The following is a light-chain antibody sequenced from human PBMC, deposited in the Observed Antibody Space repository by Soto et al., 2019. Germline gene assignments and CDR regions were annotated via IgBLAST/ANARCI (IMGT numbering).Light chain of an antibody. V-gene: IGKV3-11*01. CDR3: QQRSNWPT. CDR2: AAS. J-gene: IGKJ1*01. CDR1: QSLSSY. Sequence: EVVLTQSPATLSLSPGERAALSCRASQSLSSYFAWYQQTPGRAPRLLIYAASTRVTGIPDRISGSGSGTDFTLTISSLEPEDFAVYYCQQRSNWPTFGQGTKVDIK.